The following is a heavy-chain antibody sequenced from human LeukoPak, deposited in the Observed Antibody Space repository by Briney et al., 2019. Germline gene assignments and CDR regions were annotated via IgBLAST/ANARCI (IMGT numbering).Heavy chain of an antibody. V-gene: IGHV3-48*04. CDR2: ISSSSSTI. CDR3: ARASSSSSYYFDY. CDR1: GFTFSSYS. Sequence: PGGSLRLSCAASGFTFSSYSMNWVRQAPGKGLEWVSYISSSSSTIYYADSVKGRFTISRDNAKNSLYLQMNSLRAEDTAVYYCARASSSSSYYFDYWGQGTLVTVSS. J-gene: IGHJ4*02. D-gene: IGHD6-6*01.